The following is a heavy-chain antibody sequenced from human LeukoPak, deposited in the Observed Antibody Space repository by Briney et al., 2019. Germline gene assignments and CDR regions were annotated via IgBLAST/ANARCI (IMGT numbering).Heavy chain of an antibody. CDR2: IYYSGST. D-gene: IGHD6-13*01. J-gene: IGHJ4*02. Sequence: SETLSLTCAVYGGSFSGYYWSWIRQPPGKGLEWIGYIYYSGSTNYNPSLKSRVTISVDTSKNQFSLKLSSVTAADTAVYYCARGYYSSSWYGGEFDYWGQGTLVTVSS. CDR1: GGSFSGYY. CDR3: ARGYYSSSWYGGEFDY. V-gene: IGHV4-59*01.